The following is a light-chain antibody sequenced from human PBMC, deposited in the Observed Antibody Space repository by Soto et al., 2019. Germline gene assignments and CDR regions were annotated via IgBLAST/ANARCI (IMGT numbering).Light chain of an antibody. CDR2: GAS. CDR3: QQYGSSPPLT. Sequence: EIVWTQSPATLSLSPGERATLSCRASQSVSSSYLAWYQQTPGQAPRLLIYGASSRATGIPDRFSGSGSGTDFALTISRLEPEDFAVYYCQQYGSSPPLTFGGGTKVEIK. J-gene: IGKJ4*01. V-gene: IGKV3-20*01. CDR1: QSVSSSY.